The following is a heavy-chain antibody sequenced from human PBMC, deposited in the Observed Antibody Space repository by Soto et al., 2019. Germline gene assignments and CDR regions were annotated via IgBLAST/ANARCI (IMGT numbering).Heavy chain of an antibody. CDR3: ARLGGYCSSTSCYGYYGMDV. CDR1: GGSISSGPYS. J-gene: IGHJ6*02. CDR2: FYYSEST. V-gene: IGHV4-39*01. D-gene: IGHD2-2*01. Sequence: QLQLQESGPGLVKPSETLSLTCTVSGGSISSGPYSWGWIRQPPGEGLEWIGTFYYSESTYYNPSLESRVTISVDTSKNPFSLKGSSVTVADTAVYYCARLGGYCSSTSCYGYYGMDVWGQGTTVTVSS.